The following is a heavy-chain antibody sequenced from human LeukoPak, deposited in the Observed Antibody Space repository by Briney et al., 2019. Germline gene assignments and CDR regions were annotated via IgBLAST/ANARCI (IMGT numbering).Heavy chain of an antibody. Sequence: GESLKISCKGSGYSFTSYWIGWVRQMPGKGLEWMGIIYPGDSDTRYSPSFQGQVTISADKSISTAYLQWSSLKASDTAMYYCASQSTYRAPNYYGMDVWGQGTTVTVSS. CDR1: GYSFTSYW. J-gene: IGHJ6*02. CDR2: IYPGDSDT. CDR3: ASQSTYRAPNYYGMDV. D-gene: IGHD5-12*01. V-gene: IGHV5-51*01.